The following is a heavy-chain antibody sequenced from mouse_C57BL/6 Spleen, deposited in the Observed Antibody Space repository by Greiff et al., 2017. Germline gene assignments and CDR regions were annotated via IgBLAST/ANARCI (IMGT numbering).Heavy chain of an antibody. J-gene: IGHJ2*01. V-gene: IGHV1-43*01. CDR2: INPSTGGT. Sequence: VQLQQSGPELVKPGASVKISCKASGYSFTGYYMHWVKQSSEKSLEWIGEINPSTGGTSYNQKFKGKSTLTVDKSSSTAYMQLKSLTSEDSAVFYGASYDYGFDYWGQGTTLTVSS. CDR3: ASYDYGFDY. D-gene: IGHD2-4*01. CDR1: GYSFTGYY.